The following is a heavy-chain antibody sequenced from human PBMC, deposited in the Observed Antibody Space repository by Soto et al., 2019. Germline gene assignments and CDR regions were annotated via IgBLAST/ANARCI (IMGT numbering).Heavy chain of an antibody. CDR2: IKQDGSEK. Sequence: SLRLSCAASGFTFSTFWMSWVRQAPGKGLEWVANIKQDGSEKNYVDSVKGRFIISRDNDKSSLSLQMKSLRAEATAVYYCATNTGHKVDDYWGQGTLVTVSS. D-gene: IGHD2-21*01. J-gene: IGHJ4*02. CDR3: ATNTGHKVDDY. CDR1: GFTFSTFW. V-gene: IGHV3-7*03.